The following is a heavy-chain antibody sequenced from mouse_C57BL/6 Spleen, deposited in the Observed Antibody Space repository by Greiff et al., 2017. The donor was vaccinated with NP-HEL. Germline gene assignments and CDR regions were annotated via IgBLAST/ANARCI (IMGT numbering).Heavy chain of an antibody. V-gene: IGHV14-4*01. CDR3: TTDSMSY. D-gene: IGHD2-10*02. CDR1: GFNIKDDY. Sequence: AQLQQSGAELVRPGASVKLSCTASGFNIKDDYMHWVKQRPEQGLEWIGWIDPENGDTEYASKFQGKATITADTSSNTAYLQLSSLTSEDTAVYYCTTDSMSYWGQGTLVTVSA. CDR2: IDPENGDT. J-gene: IGHJ3*01.